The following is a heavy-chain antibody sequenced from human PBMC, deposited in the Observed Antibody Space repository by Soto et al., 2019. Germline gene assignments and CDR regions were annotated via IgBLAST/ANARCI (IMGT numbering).Heavy chain of an antibody. Sequence: SVKVSCKASGGSFSNYIFSWVRQAPGQGLEWMGGTIPMFATAQYAQKLQGRVTITADESTSTVYMDLTSLRSDDTAVYYCARGLFGQQWLVGFDTWGQGTLVTVSS. J-gene: IGHJ4*02. D-gene: IGHD6-19*01. CDR1: GGSFSNYI. CDR3: ARGLFGQQWLVGFDT. V-gene: IGHV1-69*13. CDR2: TIPMFATA.